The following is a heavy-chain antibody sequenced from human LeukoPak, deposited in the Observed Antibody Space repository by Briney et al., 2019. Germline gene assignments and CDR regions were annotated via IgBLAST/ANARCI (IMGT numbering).Heavy chain of an antibody. J-gene: IGHJ4*02. D-gene: IGHD2-2*01. CDR3: ARGGGYCSSTSCYEFDY. V-gene: IGHV4-61*02. CDR1: GGSISSGSYY. CDR2: IYTSGST. Sequence: SQTLSHTCNVSGGSISSGSYYWSWIRQPAGKGLEWIGRIYTSGSTNYNPSLKSRVTISVDTSTTQFSLKLSSVTAADTAVYYCARGGGYCSSTSCYEFDYWGQGTLVTVSS.